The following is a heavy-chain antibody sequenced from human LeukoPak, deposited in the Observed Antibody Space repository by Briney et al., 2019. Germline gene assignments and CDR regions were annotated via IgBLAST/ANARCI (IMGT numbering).Heavy chain of an antibody. CDR2: ISYDGSNK. CDR1: GFTFSSYA. J-gene: IGHJ4*02. CDR3: ATGRDGYNLDF. V-gene: IGHV3-30-3*01. D-gene: IGHD5-24*01. Sequence: PGGSLRLSCAASGFTFSSYAKLWVRQAPGKALEGVAVISYDGSNKYYPDSVKGRFTISIDNSKNTLYLQMNCLRAEDTAVYYCATGRDGYNLDFWGQGTLVTVSS.